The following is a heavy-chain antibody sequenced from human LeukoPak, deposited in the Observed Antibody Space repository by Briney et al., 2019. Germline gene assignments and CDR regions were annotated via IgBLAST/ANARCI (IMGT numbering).Heavy chain of an antibody. CDR3: SLEGSSWYRYFQH. CDR1: GFTFSSYS. CDR2: IKQDGSEK. D-gene: IGHD6-13*01. J-gene: IGHJ1*01. V-gene: IGHV3-7*05. Sequence: GGSLRLSCAASGFTFSSYSMNWARQAPGKGLEWVANIKQDGSEKYYVDSVKGRFTISRDNAKNSLYLQMNSLRAEDTAVYYSSLEGSSWYRYFQHWGQGTLVTVSS.